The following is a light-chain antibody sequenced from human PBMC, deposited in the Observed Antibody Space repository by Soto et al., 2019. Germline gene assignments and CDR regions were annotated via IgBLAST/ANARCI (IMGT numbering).Light chain of an antibody. Sequence: QSVLTQPPSVSGAPGQRVTISCTGSSSNIGAGYDIHWYQQLPGTAPKLLVYGNTHRPSGVPDRFSGSKSGTSASLAITGLQAEDEAHYYCQSYDNSLSGWVFGGGTKPTVL. CDR1: SSNIGAGYD. V-gene: IGLV1-40*01. CDR2: GNT. CDR3: QSYDNSLSGWV. J-gene: IGLJ3*02.